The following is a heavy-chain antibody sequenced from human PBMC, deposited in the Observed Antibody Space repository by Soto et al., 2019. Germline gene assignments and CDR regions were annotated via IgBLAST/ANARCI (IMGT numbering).Heavy chain of an antibody. Sequence: EVQLVESGGGLVQPGGSLRLSCAVSGFTFSLYSMNWVRQAPGKGLEWLSYISTRSNSIYYADSVKGRFTISRDNTQNSLYLQMHSLRDEDTSVYYSARAREHGSYSLFDFWGQGTLVTVSS. D-gene: IGHD1-26*01. V-gene: IGHV3-48*02. CDR2: ISTRSNSI. CDR1: GFTFSLYS. J-gene: IGHJ4*02. CDR3: ARAREHGSYSLFDF.